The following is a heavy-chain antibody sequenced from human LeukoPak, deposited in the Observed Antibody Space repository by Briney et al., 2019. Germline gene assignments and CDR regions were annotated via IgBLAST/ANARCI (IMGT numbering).Heavy chain of an antibody. CDR3: ARGKYCSSTSCLGSHDY. V-gene: IGHV3-53*01. CDR1: GGSISSGGYS. D-gene: IGHD2-2*01. J-gene: IGHJ4*02. Sequence: PSETLSLTCAVSGGSISSGGYSWSWVRQAPGKGLEWVSVIYSGGSTYYADSVKGRFTISRDNSKNTLYLQMNSLRAEDTAVYYCARGKYCSSTSCLGSHDYWGQGTLVTVSS. CDR2: IYSGGST.